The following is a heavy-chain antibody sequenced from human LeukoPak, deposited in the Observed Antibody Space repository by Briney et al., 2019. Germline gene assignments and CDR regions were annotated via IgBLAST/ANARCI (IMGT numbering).Heavy chain of an antibody. CDR3: ARVTKYSSGWYRYYYYYMDV. V-gene: IGHV4-34*01. D-gene: IGHD6-19*01. J-gene: IGHJ6*03. CDR1: GGSFSGYY. Sequence: PSETLSRTCAVYGGSFSGYYWSWIRQPPGKGLEWIGEINHSGSTNYNPSLKSRVTISVDTSKNQFSLKLSSVTAADTAVYYCARVTKYSSGWYRYYYYYMDVWGKGTTVTVSS. CDR2: INHSGST.